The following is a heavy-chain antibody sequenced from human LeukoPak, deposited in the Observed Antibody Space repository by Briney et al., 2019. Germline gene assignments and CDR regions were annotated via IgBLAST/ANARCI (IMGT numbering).Heavy chain of an antibody. CDR2: ISSSSSYI. D-gene: IGHD5-24*01. Sequence: GGSLRLSCAASGFTFSSYSMNWVRQAPGKGLEWVSSISSSSSYIYYADSVKGRFTISRDNAKNSLYLQMNSLRAEDTAVYYCAREGGMATESFDYWGQGTLVTVSS. CDR3: AREGGMATESFDY. J-gene: IGHJ4*02. CDR1: GFTFSSYS. V-gene: IGHV3-21*01.